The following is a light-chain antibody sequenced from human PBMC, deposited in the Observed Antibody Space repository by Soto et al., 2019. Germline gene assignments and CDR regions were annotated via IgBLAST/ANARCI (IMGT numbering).Light chain of an antibody. J-gene: IGLJ1*01. CDR3: SSYSSITALV. V-gene: IGLV2-14*01. CDR1: NSDVGGYNS. CDR2: DVT. Sequence: QSVLTQPASVSGSPGQSIAISCTGTNSDVGGYNSVSWYQQHPGNVPKIMIYDVTIRPSGVPDRFSGSKSGNTASLTISGLQAEDEADYYCSSYSSITALVFGTGTKLTVL.